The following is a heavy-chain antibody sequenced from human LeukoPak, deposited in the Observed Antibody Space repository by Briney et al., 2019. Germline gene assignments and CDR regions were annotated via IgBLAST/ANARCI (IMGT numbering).Heavy chain of an antibody. V-gene: IGHV3-49*03. CDR3: TRGPGITGTLVDY. CDR1: GYSISSGYY. J-gene: IGHJ4*02. Sequence: LSLTCAVSGYSISSGYYWGWIRQPPGKGLEWVGFIRSKAYGGTTEYAASVKGRFTISRDDSKSIAYLQMNSLKTEDTAVYYCTRGPGITGTLVDYWGQGTLVTVSS. CDR2: IRSKAYGGTT. D-gene: IGHD1-20*01.